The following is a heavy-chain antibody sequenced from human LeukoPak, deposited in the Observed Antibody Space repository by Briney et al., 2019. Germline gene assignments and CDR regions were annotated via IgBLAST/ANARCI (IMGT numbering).Heavy chain of an antibody. D-gene: IGHD3-10*01. V-gene: IGHV1-2*02. Sequence: GASVKVSCKASGYTFTGYYMHWVRQAPGQGLEWMGWINPNSGGTNYAQKFQGRVTMTRDTSISTAYMELSRLRSDDTAVYYCARVRFGYGSGSYRHANYFDYWGQGTLVTVSS. CDR3: ARVRFGYGSGSYRHANYFDY. CDR2: INPNSGGT. J-gene: IGHJ4*02. CDR1: GYTFTGYY.